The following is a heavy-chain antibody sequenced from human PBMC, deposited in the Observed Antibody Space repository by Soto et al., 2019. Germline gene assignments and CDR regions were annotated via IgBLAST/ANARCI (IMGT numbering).Heavy chain of an antibody. CDR3: ARWAVVVAATHRFPPKPWGHAFDI. D-gene: IGHD2-15*01. CDR2: IYYSGST. V-gene: IGHV4-59*01. Sequence: SETLSLTCTVSGGSISSYYWSWIRQPPGKGLEWIGYIYYSGSTNYNPSLKSRVPISVDTSKNQFSLKLSSVTAADTAVYYCARWAVVVAATHRFPPKPWGHAFDIWGQGTMVTVSS. J-gene: IGHJ3*02. CDR1: GGSISSYY.